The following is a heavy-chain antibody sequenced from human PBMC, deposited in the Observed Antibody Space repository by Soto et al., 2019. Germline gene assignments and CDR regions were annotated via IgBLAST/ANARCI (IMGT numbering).Heavy chain of an antibody. CDR3: VSQRTSVLTQAYFAY. D-gene: IGHD2-8*01. CDR2: VYYRGRS. J-gene: IGHJ4*02. V-gene: IGHV4-39*01. CDR1: GVSVINSNYY. Sequence: SLETLSLTCSVSGVSVINSNYYWGWKRQSPGKGLEWIGSVYYRGRSYSKSSVKSRVTISVDTSKNQFSLNLNSVTASDTAVYYCVSQRTSVLTQAYFAYWGPGALVPGSS.